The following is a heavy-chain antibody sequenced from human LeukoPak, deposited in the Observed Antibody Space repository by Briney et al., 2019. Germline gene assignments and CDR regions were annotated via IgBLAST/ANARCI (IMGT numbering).Heavy chain of an antibody. CDR1: GFTFSNYS. Sequence: GGSLRLSCAASGFTFSNYSMSWVRQAPGKGLDWVSGITSTGGTTYYADSVQDRFTISRDNSRNTLYLLMNSLRAEDTAVYYCAKDSSSWPEYFQHWGQGTLVTVSS. CDR2: ITSTGGTT. J-gene: IGHJ1*01. D-gene: IGHD6-13*01. CDR3: AKDSSSWPEYFQH. V-gene: IGHV3-23*01.